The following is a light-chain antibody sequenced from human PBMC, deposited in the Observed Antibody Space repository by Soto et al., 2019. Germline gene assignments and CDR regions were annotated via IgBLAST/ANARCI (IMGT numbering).Light chain of an antibody. V-gene: IGKV2-28*01. CDR2: LGS. Sequence: DIVMTQSPLSLPVTPGEPASISCRSSQSLLHSNGYNYLDWYLQKPGQSPQLLIYLGSNRASGVPDRFTGSGSATDFTLRISRVEAEDVGVYYCMQGLETQNLGPGTKVDIK. J-gene: IGKJ3*01. CDR1: QSLLHSNGYNY. CDR3: MQGLETQN.